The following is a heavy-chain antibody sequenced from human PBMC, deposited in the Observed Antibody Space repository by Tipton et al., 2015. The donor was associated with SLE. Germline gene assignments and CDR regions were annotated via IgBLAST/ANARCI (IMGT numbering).Heavy chain of an antibody. D-gene: IGHD2-2*01. CDR3: APYCSSTSCSLD. CDR2: ISWNSGSI. V-gene: IGHV3-9*01. Sequence: SLRLSCAVSGFTFDDYAMHWVRQAPGKGLEWVSGISWNSGSIGYADSVKGRFTISRDNAKNSLYLQMNSLRAEDTALYYCAPYCSSTSCSLDWGQGTLVTVSS. CDR1: GFTFDDYA. J-gene: IGHJ4*02.